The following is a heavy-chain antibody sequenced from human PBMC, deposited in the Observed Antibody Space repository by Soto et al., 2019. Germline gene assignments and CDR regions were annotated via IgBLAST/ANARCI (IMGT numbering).Heavy chain of an antibody. CDR1: GFTLSSYA. CDR2: ISGSGGST. Sequence: PGGSLRLSCAASGFTLSSYAMSWVRQAPGKGLEWVSAISGSGGSTYYADSVKGRFTISRDNSKNTLYLQMNSLRAEDTAVYYCANGRTKLPTYYYYGMDVWGQGTTVTVSS. D-gene: IGHD1-26*01. CDR3: ANGRTKLPTYYYYGMDV. V-gene: IGHV3-23*01. J-gene: IGHJ6*01.